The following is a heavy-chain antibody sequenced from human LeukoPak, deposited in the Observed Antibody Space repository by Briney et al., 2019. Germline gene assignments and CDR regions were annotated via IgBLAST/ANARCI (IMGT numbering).Heavy chain of an antibody. D-gene: IGHD3-10*01. CDR2: IKQDGSEK. CDR1: GFTFSSYS. Sequence: PGGSLRLSCAASGFTFSSYSMNWVRQAPGKRLVWVANIKQDGSEKYYVDSVKGRFTISRDNANNSLYLQMNSLRAEGTAVYYCARGRGGLLWFGEFNSWGQGTLVTVSS. CDR3: ARGRGGLLWFGEFNS. J-gene: IGHJ4*02. V-gene: IGHV3-7*01.